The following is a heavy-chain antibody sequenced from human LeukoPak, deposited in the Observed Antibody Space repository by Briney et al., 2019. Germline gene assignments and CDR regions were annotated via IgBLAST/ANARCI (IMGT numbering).Heavy chain of an antibody. CDR2: ISGSGGST. D-gene: IGHD3-16*01. CDR3: AKVDRGAYDYVWGSLPYFDY. Sequence: GGSLRLSCAASGFTFSSYAMSWVRQAPGKGLEWVSAISGSGGSTYYADSVKGRFTISRDNSKNTLYLQMNSRRAEDTAVYYCAKVDRGAYDYVWGSLPYFDYWGQGTLVTVSS. CDR1: GFTFSSYA. J-gene: IGHJ4*02. V-gene: IGHV3-23*01.